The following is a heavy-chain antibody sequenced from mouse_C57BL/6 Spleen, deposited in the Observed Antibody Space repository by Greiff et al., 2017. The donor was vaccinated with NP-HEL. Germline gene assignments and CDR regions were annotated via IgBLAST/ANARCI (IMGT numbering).Heavy chain of an antibody. J-gene: IGHJ3*01. D-gene: IGHD2-4*01. CDR2: ISSGGSYT. Sequence: EVKVVESGGDLVKPGGSLKLSCAASGFTFSSYGMSWVRQTPDKRLEWVATISSGGSYTYYPDSVKGRFTISRDNAKNTLYLQMSSLKSEDTAMYYWARDEGLPAWFAYWGQGTLVTVSA. V-gene: IGHV5-6*01. CDR3: ARDEGLPAWFAY. CDR1: GFTFSSYG.